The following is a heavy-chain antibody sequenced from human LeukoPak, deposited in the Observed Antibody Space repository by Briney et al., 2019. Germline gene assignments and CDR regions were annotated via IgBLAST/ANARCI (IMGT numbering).Heavy chain of an antibody. CDR1: GGSISSGGYY. V-gene: IGHV4-31*03. Sequence: SETLSLTCTVSGGSISSGGYYWSRIRQHPGKGLEWIGYIYYSGSTYYNPSLKSRVTISVDTSKNQFSLKLSSVTAADTAVYYCARVGYYYGSGSFKAYYFDYWGQGTLVTVSS. J-gene: IGHJ4*02. CDR3: ARVGYYYGSGSFKAYYFDY. D-gene: IGHD3-10*01. CDR2: IYYSGST.